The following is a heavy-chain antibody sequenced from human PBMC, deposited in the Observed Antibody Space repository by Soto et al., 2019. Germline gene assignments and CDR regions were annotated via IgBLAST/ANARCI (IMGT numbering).Heavy chain of an antibody. D-gene: IGHD6-13*01. V-gene: IGHV4-30-2*01. J-gene: IGHJ3*02. CDR1: GGSTSSGGYS. CDR3: AREQQLVRGAFDI. CDR2: IYHSGST. Sequence: PSETLSLTCAVSGGSTSSGGYSWSWIRQPPGKGLEWIGYIYHSGSTYYNPSLKSRVTISVDRSKNQFSLKLSSVTAADTAVYYCAREQQLVRGAFDIWGQGTMVTVSS.